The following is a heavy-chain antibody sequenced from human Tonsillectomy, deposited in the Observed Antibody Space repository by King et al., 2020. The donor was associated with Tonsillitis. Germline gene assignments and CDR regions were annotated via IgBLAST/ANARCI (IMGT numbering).Heavy chain of an antibody. J-gene: IGHJ4*02. CDR3: ARGVYNWKDVRFDY. D-gene: IGHD1-1*01. CDR1: GFTFSSYA. CDR2: ISYDGSNK. Sequence: VQLVESGGGVVQPGRSLRLSCAASGFTFSSYAMHWVRQAPGKGLEWVAVISYDGSNKYYADSVKGRFTISRDNSKNTLYLQMNSLRAEDSAVYYCARGVYNWKDVRFDYWGQGTLVTVSS. V-gene: IGHV3-30-3*01.